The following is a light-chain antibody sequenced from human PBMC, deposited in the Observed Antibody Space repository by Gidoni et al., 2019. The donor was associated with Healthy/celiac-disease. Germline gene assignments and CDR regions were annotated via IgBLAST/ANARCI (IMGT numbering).Light chain of an antibody. Sequence: EIVLTQSPATLSLSPGERATLSCRASQRVSSYLAWYQQKPGQAPRLLICAASNRATIIPARFSGGGAGTDFTLTSSSQEDEYFAVYYCQQSSYWPPSFGPGTKVDIK. J-gene: IGKJ3*01. CDR1: QRVSSY. CDR3: QQSSYWPPS. V-gene: IGKV3-11*01. CDR2: AAS.